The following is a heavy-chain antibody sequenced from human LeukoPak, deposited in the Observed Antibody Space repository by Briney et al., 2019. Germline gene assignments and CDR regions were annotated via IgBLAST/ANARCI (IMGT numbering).Heavy chain of an antibody. V-gene: IGHV4-34*01. Sequence: SETLSLTCGVYGGSSSGHYWTWIRQPPGKGLEWIGEINHLGSTDYNPSLKGRVTISVDTSKNHFSLKLRSVTAADTAVYYCASPATGNKDGFDYWGRGTLVTVSS. CDR3: ASPATGNKDGFDY. J-gene: IGHJ4*02. CDR2: INHLGST. CDR1: GGSSSGHY. D-gene: IGHD6-13*01.